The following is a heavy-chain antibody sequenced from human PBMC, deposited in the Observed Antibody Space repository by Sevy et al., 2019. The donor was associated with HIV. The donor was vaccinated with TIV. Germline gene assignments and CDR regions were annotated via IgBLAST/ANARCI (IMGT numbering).Heavy chain of an antibody. V-gene: IGHV3-23*01. CDR1: GFTFSSYA. D-gene: IGHD5-18*01. CDR3: ANELRGYSDGRLFDY. CDR2: ISGSGGST. J-gene: IGHJ4*02. Sequence: GGSLRLSCAASGFTFSSYAMSWVRQAPGKGLEWVSAISGSGGSTNYADSVKGGFTISRDNSKNTQYLQMNSLRAEDTAVYYCANELRGYSDGRLFDYWGQGTLVTVSS.